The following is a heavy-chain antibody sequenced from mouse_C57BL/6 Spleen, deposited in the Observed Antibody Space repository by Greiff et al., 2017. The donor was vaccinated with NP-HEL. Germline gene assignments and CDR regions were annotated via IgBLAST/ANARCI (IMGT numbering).Heavy chain of an antibody. D-gene: IGHD2-3*01. V-gene: IGHV2-4*01. CDR2: IWSGGST. CDR1: GFSLTSYG. Sequence: QVQLQQSGPGLVQPSQSLSITCTVSGFSLTSYGVHWVRQPPGKGLEWLGVIWSGGSTDYNAAFISRLSISKDNSKSQVFFKMNSLQADDTAIYYCASNDGYFEGFAYWGQGTLVTVSA. J-gene: IGHJ3*01. CDR3: ASNDGYFEGFAY.